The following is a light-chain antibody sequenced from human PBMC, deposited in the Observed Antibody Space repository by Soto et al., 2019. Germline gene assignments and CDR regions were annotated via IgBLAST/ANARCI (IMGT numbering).Light chain of an antibody. CDR1: SSNIGSNY. Sequence: QSVLTQPPPASGTPGQRVTISCSGSSSNIGSNYVYWYQQLPGTAPKLLIYRNNQRPSGVPDRLSGSKSGTSASLAISGLRSEDEADYYCAAWDDSLSGLYVFGTGTKLTVL. V-gene: IGLV1-47*01. CDR2: RNN. CDR3: AAWDDSLSGLYV. J-gene: IGLJ1*01.